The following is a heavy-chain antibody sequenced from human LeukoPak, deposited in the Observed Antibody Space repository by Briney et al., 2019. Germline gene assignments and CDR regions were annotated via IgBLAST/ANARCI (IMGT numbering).Heavy chain of an antibody. CDR1: GFTFSSYR. CDR3: AREQEYYYGMDV. D-gene: IGHD6-6*01. J-gene: IGHJ6*04. V-gene: IGHV3-48*02. CDR2: ISASSSMI. Sequence: GGSLRLSCAASGFTFSSYRMNWVRQAPGKGLEWVSYISASSSMIYYAESVKGRLTISRDNAKSSLYLQMNSLRDEDTAVYYCAREQEYYYGMDVWGKGTTVTVSS.